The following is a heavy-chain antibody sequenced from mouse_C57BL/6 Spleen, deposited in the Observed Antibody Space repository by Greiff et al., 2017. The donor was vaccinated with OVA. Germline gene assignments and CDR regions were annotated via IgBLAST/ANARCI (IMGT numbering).Heavy chain of an antibody. V-gene: IGHV5-17*01. CDR2: ISSGSSTI. J-gene: IGHJ4*01. CDR1: GFTFSDYG. D-gene: IGHD1-1*01. CDR3: ARRSSYDAMDY. Sequence: EVMLVESGGGLVKPGGSLKLSCAASGFTFSDYGMHWVRQAPEKGLEWVAYISSGSSTIYYADTVKGRFTISRDNAKNTLFLQMTSLRSEDTAMYYCARRSSYDAMDYWGQGTSVTVSS.